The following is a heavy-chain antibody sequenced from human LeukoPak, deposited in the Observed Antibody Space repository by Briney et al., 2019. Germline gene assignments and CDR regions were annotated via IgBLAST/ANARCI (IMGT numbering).Heavy chain of an antibody. Sequence: QTGGSLRLSCVASGFTFTGHSMHWVRQAPGKGLEWVAVVSYDEKTIFYADSLKGRFTVSRDNSKNTVYLQMNSLRDEDTAVYYCAREKQSGGTPFDYWGQGSLVTVSS. CDR3: AREKQSGGTPFDY. V-gene: IGHV3-30*04. D-gene: IGHD1-26*01. CDR2: VSYDEKTI. CDR1: GFTFTGHS. J-gene: IGHJ4*02.